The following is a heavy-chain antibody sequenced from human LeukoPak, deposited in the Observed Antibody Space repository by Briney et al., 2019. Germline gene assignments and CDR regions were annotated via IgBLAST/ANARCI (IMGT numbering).Heavy chain of an antibody. CDR3: AREGDGYNSPIDY. CDR1: GFSFMTYS. V-gene: IGHV3-30*04. CDR2: ISFDGSDT. J-gene: IGHJ4*02. Sequence: GGSLRLSCGASGFSFMTYSMHWVRQAPGKGLEWVAVISFDGSDTEYADSMKGRATISRDNSQKTLYLQMSSLRPEDTAVYYCAREGDGYNSPIDYWGQGTLVTVSS. D-gene: IGHD5-24*01.